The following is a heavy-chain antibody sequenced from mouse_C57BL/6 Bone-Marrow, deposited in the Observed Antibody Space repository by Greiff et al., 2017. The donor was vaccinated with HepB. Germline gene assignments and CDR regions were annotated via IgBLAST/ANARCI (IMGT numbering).Heavy chain of an antibody. V-gene: IGHV10-1*01. CDR1: GFSFNTYA. CDR3: VRQWLLRNYYAMDY. CDR2: IRSKSNNYAT. J-gene: IGHJ4*01. Sequence: EVNLVESGGGLVQPKGSLKLSCAASGFSFNTYAMNWVRQAPGKGLEWVARIRSKSNNYATYYADSVKDRFTISRDDSESMLYLQMNNLKTEDTAMYYCVRQWLLRNYYAMDYWGQGTSVTVSS. D-gene: IGHD2-3*01.